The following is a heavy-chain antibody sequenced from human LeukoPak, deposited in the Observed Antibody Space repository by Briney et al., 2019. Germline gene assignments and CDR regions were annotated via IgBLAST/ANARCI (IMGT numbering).Heavy chain of an antibody. V-gene: IGHV3-23*01. CDR2: ISGSGGST. J-gene: IGHJ4*02. Sequence: GGSLRLSCAASGFTFSSYAMSWVRQAPGKGLEWVSAISGSGGSTYYADSVKGRFTISRDNSKNTLYLQVNSLRAEDTAVYYCATQQDHSGSPPFDYWGQGTLVTVSS. D-gene: IGHD1-26*01. CDR3: ATQQDHSGSPPFDY. CDR1: GFTFSSYA.